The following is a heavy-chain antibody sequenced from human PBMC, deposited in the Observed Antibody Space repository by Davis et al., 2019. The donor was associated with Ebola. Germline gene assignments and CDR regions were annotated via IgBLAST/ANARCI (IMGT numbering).Heavy chain of an antibody. CDR3: ARVGLSSGWTFDS. Sequence: MPSETLSLTCAVYGESFSGYYWSWIRQSPEKGLEWIGEVNDGGGGTYIPSLKSRVTISIDKLRNQFSLKLNSVTAADTAVYYCARVGLSSGWTFDSWGQGTLVIVSS. CDR1: GESFSGYY. CDR2: VNDGGGG. J-gene: IGHJ4*02. D-gene: IGHD6-19*01. V-gene: IGHV4-34*01.